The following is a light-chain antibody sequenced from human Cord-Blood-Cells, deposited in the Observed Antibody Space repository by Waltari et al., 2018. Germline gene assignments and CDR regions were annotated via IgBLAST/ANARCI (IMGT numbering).Light chain of an antibody. Sequence: QSALTQPASVSGSPGQSITISCTGTSSDVGGYNLVSWYQQHPGKAPKLMIYEVSKRPSGVSNRFSGSKSGNTASLTISGLQAEDEADYYCSSYAGSSTLVFGTGTKLTVL. CDR1: SSDVGGYNL. CDR2: EVS. V-gene: IGLV2-23*02. J-gene: IGLJ3*02. CDR3: SSYAGSSTLV.